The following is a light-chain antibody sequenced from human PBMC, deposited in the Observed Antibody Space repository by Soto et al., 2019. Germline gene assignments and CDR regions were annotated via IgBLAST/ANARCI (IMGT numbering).Light chain of an antibody. CDR3: QQYNSYS. J-gene: IGKJ2*01. Sequence: DIQMTQSPSTLSASVGDRVTITCRASQSISSWLAWYQQKPGKAPKLLIYDASSLESGVPSRFSGSGSGTEFTLTISSLQPDDFATYYCQQYNSYSFGQXXX. CDR2: DAS. CDR1: QSISSW. V-gene: IGKV1-5*01.